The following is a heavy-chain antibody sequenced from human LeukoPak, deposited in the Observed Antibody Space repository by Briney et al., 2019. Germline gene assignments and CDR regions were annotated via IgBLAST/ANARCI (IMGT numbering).Heavy chain of an antibody. Sequence: PSETLSLTCTVSGGSISSGGYYWSWIRQPPGKGLEWIGYIYYSGSTNYNPSLKSRVTISVDTSKNQFSLKLSSVTAADTAVYYCAREVSGSYPDYWGQGTLVTVSS. CDR2: IYYSGST. V-gene: IGHV4-61*08. J-gene: IGHJ4*02. D-gene: IGHD1-26*01. CDR1: GGSISSGGYY. CDR3: AREVSGSYPDY.